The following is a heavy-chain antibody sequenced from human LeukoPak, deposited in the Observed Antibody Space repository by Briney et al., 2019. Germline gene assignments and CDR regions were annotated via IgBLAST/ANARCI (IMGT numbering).Heavy chain of an antibody. CDR1: GFNFSSYG. Sequence: GGSLRLSCAASGFNFSSYGMHWVRQAPGKGLEWLAVISSDASNKYFADSVKGRFTISRDTSKNTLYLQVNSLTAEDTAVYYCAKDRSPPRRGYSYGYPDYWGQGTLVTVSS. CDR3: AKDRSPPRRGYSYGYPDY. J-gene: IGHJ4*02. CDR2: ISSDASNK. D-gene: IGHD5-18*01. V-gene: IGHV3-30*18.